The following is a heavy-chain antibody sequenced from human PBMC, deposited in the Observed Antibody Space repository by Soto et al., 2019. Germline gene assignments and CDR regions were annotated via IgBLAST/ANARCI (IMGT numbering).Heavy chain of an antibody. CDR2: ISRNGDRT. D-gene: IGHD3-3*01. J-gene: IGHJ6*02. V-gene: IGHV3-23*01. CDR1: GFTFWNYA. Sequence: EVQLLESGGGLGQPGGSLRLSCEASGFTFWNYAMTWVRQAPGKGPEWVSSISRNGDRTYYVDSVKGRFIISRDNSENTLLLQIDSLRAEDAAIYYCVKDWSGEKCPCMDVWGQGTTVTVSS. CDR3: VKDWSGEKCPCMDV.